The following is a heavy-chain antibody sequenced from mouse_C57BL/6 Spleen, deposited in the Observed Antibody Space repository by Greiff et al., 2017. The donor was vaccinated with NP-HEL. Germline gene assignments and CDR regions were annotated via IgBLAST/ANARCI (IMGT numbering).Heavy chain of an antibody. CDR1: GFNIKDYY. D-gene: IGHD1-1*01. J-gene: IGHJ4*01. CDR3: TTDTVVSSYYYAMDY. Sequence: EVKLVESGAELVRPGASVKLSCTASGFNIKDYYMHWVKQRPEQGLGWIGRIDPEDGDTEYAPKFQGKATMTADTSSNTAYLQLSSLTSEDTAVYYCTTDTVVSSYYYAMDYWGQGTSVTVSS. CDR2: IDPEDGDT. V-gene: IGHV14-1*01.